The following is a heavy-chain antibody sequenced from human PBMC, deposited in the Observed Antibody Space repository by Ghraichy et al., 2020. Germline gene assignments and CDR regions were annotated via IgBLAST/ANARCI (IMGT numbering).Heavy chain of an antibody. CDR3: ARDLVYCAAHSCKDY. Sequence: SLRLSCAASGFIFNTYTMHWVRQGPGKGLEWVAVISYDGTNDYYADSVKGRFTISRDNSKNTLFLQMNSLRADDTGVYYCARDLVYCAAHSCKDYWGQGTLVTVSS. CDR2: ISYDGTND. D-gene: IGHD2-8*02. J-gene: IGHJ4*02. CDR1: GFIFNTYT. V-gene: IGHV3-30-3*01.